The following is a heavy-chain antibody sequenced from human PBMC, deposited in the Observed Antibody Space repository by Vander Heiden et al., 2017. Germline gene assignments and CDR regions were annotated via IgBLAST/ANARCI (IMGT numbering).Heavy chain of an antibody. J-gene: IGHJ5*02. V-gene: IGHV4-61*01. CDR2: IYYSGST. CDR3: ARGVVYAQYDNWFDP. CDR1: GGSVSSGSYY. Sequence: QVQLQESGPGLVKPSETLSLTCTVSGGSVSSGSYYWSWIRQPPGKGLEWIGYIYYSGSTNYNPSLKSRVTISVDTSKNQFSLKLSSVTAADTAVYYCARGVVYAQYDNWFDPWGQGTLVTVSS. D-gene: IGHD2-8*02.